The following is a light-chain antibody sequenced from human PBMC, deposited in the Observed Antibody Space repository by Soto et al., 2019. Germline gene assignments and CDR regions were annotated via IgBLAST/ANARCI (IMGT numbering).Light chain of an antibody. CDR1: QSISRN. Sequence: EIVMTPSPATLSVSPGERATLSCRSSQSISRNLVWYQQTPGQALRLLVYGASSRATGIPGRFSGSGAGTDFTHTISRLEPEDFAVYYCQQYNNWWTFGQGTKVDIK. J-gene: IGKJ1*01. CDR2: GAS. V-gene: IGKV3D-15*01. CDR3: QQYNNWWT.